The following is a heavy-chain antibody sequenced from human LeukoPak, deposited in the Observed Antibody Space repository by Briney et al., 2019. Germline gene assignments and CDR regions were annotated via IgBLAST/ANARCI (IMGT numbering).Heavy chain of an antibody. J-gene: IGHJ4*02. CDR1: GFTFSSYA. CDR2: ISGSGGGT. D-gene: IGHD3-22*01. V-gene: IGHV3-23*01. CDR3: AKAEGITMIVVVITPFDY. Sequence: GGSLRLSCAASGFTFSSYAMSWVRQAPAKGQEWVSAISGSGGGTYYADSVKGRFTISRDNSKNTLYLQMNSLRAEDTAVYYCAKAEGITMIVVVITPFDYWGQGTLVTVSS.